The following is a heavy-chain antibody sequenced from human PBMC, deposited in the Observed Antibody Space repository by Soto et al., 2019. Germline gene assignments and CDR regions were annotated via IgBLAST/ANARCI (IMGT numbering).Heavy chain of an antibody. CDR1: GFTFSSYA. CDR3: AKLPATREGYYYYGMDV. Sequence: GSLRLSCAASGFTFSSYAMSWVRQAPGKGLEWVSAISGSGGSTYYADSVKGRFTISRDNSKNTLYLQMNSLRAEDTAVYYCAKLPATREGYYYYGMDVWGQGTTVTVSS. D-gene: IGHD1-26*01. J-gene: IGHJ6*02. V-gene: IGHV3-23*01. CDR2: ISGSGGST.